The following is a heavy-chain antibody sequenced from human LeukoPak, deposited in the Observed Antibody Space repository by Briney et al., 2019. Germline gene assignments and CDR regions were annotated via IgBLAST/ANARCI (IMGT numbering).Heavy chain of an antibody. D-gene: IGHD3-3*01. Sequence: ASVKVSCKASGYTFTSYDINWVRQATGQGLEWMGWMNPNSGNTGYAQKFQGRVTMTRNTSISTAYMELSSLRSEDTAVYYCARGPWYYDFWSGYPFDYWGQGTLVTVSS. CDR2: MNPNSGNT. CDR1: GYTFTSYD. CDR3: ARGPWYYDFWSGYPFDY. J-gene: IGHJ4*02. V-gene: IGHV1-8*01.